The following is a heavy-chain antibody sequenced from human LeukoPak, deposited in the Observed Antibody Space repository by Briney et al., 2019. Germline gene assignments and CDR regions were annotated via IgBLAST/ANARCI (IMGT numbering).Heavy chain of an antibody. CDR1: RYNLNELS. V-gene: IGHV1-24*01. J-gene: IGHJ4*02. D-gene: IGHD3-10*01. CDR2: FDPEESET. Sequence: GASVKVSCKVSRYNLNELSTHWVRQAPGKGLEWVGGFDPEESETIYAQNFQGRVSMTEDTSTNTAYMELTSLTSDDTAVYYCATDLPSGESYRCFDYWGQGTLVTVSS. CDR3: ATDLPSGESYRCFDY.